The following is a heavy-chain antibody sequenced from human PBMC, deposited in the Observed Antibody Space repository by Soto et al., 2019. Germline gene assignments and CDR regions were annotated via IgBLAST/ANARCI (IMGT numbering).Heavy chain of an antibody. CDR1: GGSISSGGYY. CDR3: ASRRLGYCSGGSCAYLAFDY. D-gene: IGHD2-15*01. CDR2: IYYSGST. Sequence: QVQLQESGPGLVKPSQTLSLTCTVSGGSISSGGYYWSWIRQHPGKGLEWIGYIYYSGSTYYNPSLKSRVTISVDTSKNQFSLKLSSVTAADTAVYYCASRRLGYCSGGSCAYLAFDYWGQGTLVTVSS. J-gene: IGHJ4*02. V-gene: IGHV4-31*03.